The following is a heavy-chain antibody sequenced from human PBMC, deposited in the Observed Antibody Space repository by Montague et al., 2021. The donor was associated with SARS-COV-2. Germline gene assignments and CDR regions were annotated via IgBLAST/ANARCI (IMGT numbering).Heavy chain of an antibody. CDR2: IYHSGST. J-gene: IGHJ6*02. CDR1: GGSFSGYY. Sequence: SETLSLTCAVYGGSFSGYYWSWIRQPPGKGLEWIGEIYHSGSTNYNPSLKSRVTISVDTSKNQFSLRLSSVTAADTAVYYCARAFTDWLRYYGMDVWGQGTTVTVSS. V-gene: IGHV4-34*01. D-gene: IGHD3-9*01. CDR3: ARAFTDWLRYYGMDV.